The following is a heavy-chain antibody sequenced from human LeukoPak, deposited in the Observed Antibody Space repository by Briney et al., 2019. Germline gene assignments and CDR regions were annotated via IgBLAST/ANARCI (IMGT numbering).Heavy chain of an antibody. V-gene: IGHV3-33*08. CDR2: VGYDESIK. CDR1: GFTFSSYG. D-gene: IGHD2-15*01. CDR3: ARGSGGYQYLMDV. Sequence: GGSLRLSCAASGFTFSSYGMHWVRQAPGGGLEWVTIVGYDESIKYYADSVKDRFTISRDNSKNTVHLQMNSLRAEDTAVYYCARGSGGYQYLMDVWGQGATVIVSS. J-gene: IGHJ6*02.